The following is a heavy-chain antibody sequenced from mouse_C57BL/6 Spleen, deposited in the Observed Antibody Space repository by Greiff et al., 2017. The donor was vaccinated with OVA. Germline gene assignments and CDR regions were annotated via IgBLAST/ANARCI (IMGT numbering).Heavy chain of an antibody. CDR2: IHPNSGST. CDR3: ARSGRVTTVVGGYFDV. D-gene: IGHD1-1*01. Sequence: VQLQQPGAELVKPGASVKLSCKASGYTFTSYWMHWVKQRPGQGLEWIGMIHPNSGSTNYNEKFKSKATLTVDNSSSTAYMQLSSLTSEDSAVYYCARSGRVTTVVGGYFDVWGTGTTVTVSS. J-gene: IGHJ1*03. CDR1: GYTFTSYW. V-gene: IGHV1-64*01.